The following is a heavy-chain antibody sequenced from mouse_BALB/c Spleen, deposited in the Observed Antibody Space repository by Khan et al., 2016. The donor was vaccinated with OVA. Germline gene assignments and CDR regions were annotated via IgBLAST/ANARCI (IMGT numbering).Heavy chain of an antibody. D-gene: IGHD2-14*01. CDR3: AKNYRYDVYFDY. J-gene: IGHJ2*01. V-gene: IGHV1S136*01. Sequence: VQLKESGPELVKPGASVKMSCEASGYTFTSYVIHWVKQKPGQGLEWIGYIYPFNDDTKYNEKFKGKATLTSDTSSSTAYMELRSLASEDAAVYYCAKNYRYDVYFDYGGQGTTLTVSS. CDR1: GYTFTSYV. CDR2: IYPFNDDT.